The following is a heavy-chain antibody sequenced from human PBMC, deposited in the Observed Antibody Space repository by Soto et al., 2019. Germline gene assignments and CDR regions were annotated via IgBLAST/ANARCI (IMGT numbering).Heavy chain of an antibody. J-gene: IGHJ4*02. V-gene: IGHV1-46*03. Sequence: ASVKVSCKASGNTFTTYYVHWVRHAPGQGLEWMGVLNPRDGATSYAQKFQGRVTMTRDTSTSTVYMEMSSLRSEDTAMYYCTRRGYCSGGSCPLGFDYWGLGALVTVSS. CDR2: LNPRDGAT. CDR1: GNTFTTYY. CDR3: TRRGYCSGGSCPLGFDY. D-gene: IGHD2-15*01.